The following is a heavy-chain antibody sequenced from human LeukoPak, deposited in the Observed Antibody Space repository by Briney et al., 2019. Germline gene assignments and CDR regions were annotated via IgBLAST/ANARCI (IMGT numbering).Heavy chain of an antibody. Sequence: GGSLRLSCAASGFTFSSYAMSWVRQAPGKGLEWVSAISGSGGSTYYADSVKGRFTISRDNSKNTLYLQMNSLRAEDTAVYYCAKPLVGATTWGYYFDYWGQGTLVTVSS. D-gene: IGHD1-26*01. V-gene: IGHV3-23*01. J-gene: IGHJ4*02. CDR2: ISGSGGST. CDR3: AKPLVGATTWGYYFDY. CDR1: GFTFSSYA.